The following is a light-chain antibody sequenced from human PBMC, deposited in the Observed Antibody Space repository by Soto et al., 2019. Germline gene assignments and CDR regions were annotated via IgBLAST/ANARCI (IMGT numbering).Light chain of an antibody. Sequence: EIVLTQSPGTLSLSPGESATLSCRASQSVSSRYFAWYQQKPGQAPRLLIYGASSRAAGIPDRFSGSGSGTDFTLTISRLEPEDFAVYYCQQYGSSRTFGQGTKVEIK. CDR1: QSVSSRY. V-gene: IGKV3-20*01. J-gene: IGKJ1*01. CDR3: QQYGSSRT. CDR2: GAS.